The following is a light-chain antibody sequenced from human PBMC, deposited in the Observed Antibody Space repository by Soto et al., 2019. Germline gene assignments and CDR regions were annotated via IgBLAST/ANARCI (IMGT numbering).Light chain of an antibody. CDR3: QQYNNYWT. J-gene: IGKJ1*01. CDR1: QSISDF. CDR2: KAS. Sequence: DIQMTQSPSTLSASVGDRVTITCRASQSISDFLAWYQQKPGKAPRVLIYKASSLESGVPSRFSGSGSGTEFTLTISSLQPDDFATYYCQQYNNYWTFGQGTKVEVK. V-gene: IGKV1-5*03.